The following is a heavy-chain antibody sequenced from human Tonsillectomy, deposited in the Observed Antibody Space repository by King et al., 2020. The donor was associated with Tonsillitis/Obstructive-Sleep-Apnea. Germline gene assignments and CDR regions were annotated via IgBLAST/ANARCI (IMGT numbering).Heavy chain of an antibody. CDR1: GFTFSTYA. CDR3: AKDFAAVTGDPGS. J-gene: IGHJ5*02. Sequence: QLVQSGGVLVKPGGSLRLSCVASGFTFSTYAMTWGRQAPGKGPEWVSGISGSIGGTYYADSVKGRVTISRDNSKNTLYLQMNSLRADDTALYYCAKDFAAVTGDPGSWGQGTLVTVSS. D-gene: IGHD6-19*01. V-gene: IGHV3-23*04. CDR2: ISGSIGGT.